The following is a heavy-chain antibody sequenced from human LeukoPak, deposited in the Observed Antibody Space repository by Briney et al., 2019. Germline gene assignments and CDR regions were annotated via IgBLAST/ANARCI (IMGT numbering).Heavy chain of an antibody. V-gene: IGHV3-23*01. J-gene: IGHJ4*02. D-gene: IGHD3-22*01. Sequence: GGSLRLSCVASGFAFSTYGMNWVRQAPGKGLEWVSSITDSGGSTYYADSVKGRFTISRDNSKNTLYLQMNSLRAEDTAVYYCAKDMAGYYFKFDYWGQGTLVTVSS. CDR3: AKDMAGYYFKFDY. CDR1: GFAFSTYG. CDR2: ITDSGGST.